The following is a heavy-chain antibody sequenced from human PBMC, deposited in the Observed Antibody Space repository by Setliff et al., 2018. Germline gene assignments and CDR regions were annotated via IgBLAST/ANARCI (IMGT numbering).Heavy chain of an antibody. CDR2: INHSGST. Sequence: SETLSLTCAVYGGSFSGYYWSWIRQPPGKGLEWIGEINHSGSTNYNPSLKSRVTISVDTSKNQFSLKLSSVTAADTAVYYCARSPGRSGYYYLTLYYWGQGTLVTVSS. CDR1: GGSFSGYY. CDR3: ARSPGRSGYYYLTLYY. J-gene: IGHJ4*02. V-gene: IGHV4-34*01. D-gene: IGHD3-22*01.